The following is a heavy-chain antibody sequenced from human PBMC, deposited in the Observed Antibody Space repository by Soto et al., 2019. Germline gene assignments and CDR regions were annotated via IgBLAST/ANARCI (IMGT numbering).Heavy chain of an antibody. CDR2: IYYSGST. J-gene: IGHJ6*02. V-gene: IGHV4-31*02. Sequence: SSETLSLTXTVSGGSISSGGYYWSWIRQHPGKGLEWIGYIYYSGSTYYNPSLKSRVTISVDTSKNQFSLKLSSVTAADTAVYYCARDTGYYYYGMDVWGQGTTVTVSS. D-gene: IGHD3-10*01. CDR3: ARDTGYYYYGMDV. CDR1: GGSISSGGYY.